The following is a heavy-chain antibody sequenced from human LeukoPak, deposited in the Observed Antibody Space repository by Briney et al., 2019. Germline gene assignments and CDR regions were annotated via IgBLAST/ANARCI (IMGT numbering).Heavy chain of an antibody. V-gene: IGHV3-43*01. D-gene: IGHD3-16*02. CDR1: GFTFDDYT. CDR3: AKDIGGLGELSS. CDR2: ISWDGGST. J-gene: IGHJ5*02. Sequence: GGSLRLSCAASGFTFDDYTMHWVRQAPGKGLEWVSLISWDGGSTYYADSVKGRFTISRDNSKNSLYLQMNSLRTEDTALYYCAKDIGGLGELSSWGQGTLVTVSS.